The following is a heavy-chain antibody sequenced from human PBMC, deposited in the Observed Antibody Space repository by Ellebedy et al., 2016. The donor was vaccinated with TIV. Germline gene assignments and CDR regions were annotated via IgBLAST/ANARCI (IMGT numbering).Heavy chain of an antibody. Sequence: GESLKISXAASGFSFSDYAMSWVRQAPGKGLHWVSSISFSGGSRYYADSVKGRFSISRDNSKDTLYLQMNSLRADDTAIYYCAKDHGSTVVSKGRDYWGQGTLVTVS. CDR3: AKDHGSTVVSKGRDY. CDR2: ISFSGGSR. V-gene: IGHV3-23*01. CDR1: GFSFSDYA. D-gene: IGHD4-23*01. J-gene: IGHJ4*02.